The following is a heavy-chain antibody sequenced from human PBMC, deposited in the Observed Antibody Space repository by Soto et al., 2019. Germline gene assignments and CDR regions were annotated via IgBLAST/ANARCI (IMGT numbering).Heavy chain of an antibody. CDR2: VYNSGST. CDR1: GGSISSNY. V-gene: IGHV4-59*01. D-gene: IGHD6-13*01. J-gene: IGHJ4*02. Sequence: GTLSLTCTVSGGSISSNYWTWMRQPPGKGLEWIGYVYNSGSTNYNPSLKSRVTISEDTSKSQFSLKVNSMTAADTAVYYCARYRREAVAGYTLDNWGQGILVTVSS. CDR3: ARYRREAVAGYTLDN.